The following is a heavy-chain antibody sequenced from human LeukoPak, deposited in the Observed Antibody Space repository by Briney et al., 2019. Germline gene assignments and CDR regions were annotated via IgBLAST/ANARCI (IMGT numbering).Heavy chain of an antibody. CDR1: GGSMNNYY. Sequence: SETLSLTCIVSGGSMNNYYWSWFRQPPGKGLEWIAYVYQTGDTRYNPSLKSRVSISLDMSKNQFSLKVSSVTAIDTAVYYCARHPFSAPFDYWGQGILVTVSS. V-gene: IGHV4-59*08. CDR2: VYQTGDT. CDR3: ARHPFSAPFDY. D-gene: IGHD6-19*01. J-gene: IGHJ4*02.